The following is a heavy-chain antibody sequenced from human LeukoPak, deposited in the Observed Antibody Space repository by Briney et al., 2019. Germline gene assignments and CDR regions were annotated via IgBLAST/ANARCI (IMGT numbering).Heavy chain of an antibody. V-gene: IGHV1-18*01. Sequence: ASVKVSCKASGYTFTSYGISWVRQAPGQGLEWMGWISAYNGNTNYAQKFQGRVTMTRDTSISTAYMELSRLRSDDTAVYYCARDSPKFSYGSGAFDIWGQGTMVTVSS. D-gene: IGHD3-10*01. CDR1: GYTFTSYG. J-gene: IGHJ3*02. CDR3: ARDSPKFSYGSGAFDI. CDR2: ISAYNGNT.